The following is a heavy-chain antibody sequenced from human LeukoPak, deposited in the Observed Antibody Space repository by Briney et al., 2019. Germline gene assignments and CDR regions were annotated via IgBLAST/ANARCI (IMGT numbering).Heavy chain of an antibody. CDR1: GGTFSSYA. V-gene: IGHV1-69*13. Sequence: SVKVSCKASGGTFSSYAISWVRQAPGQGLEWMGGIIPIFGTANYAQKFQGRVTITADESTSTAYMELSGLRSEDTAVYYCARARLLWFGELPLYFDYWGQGTLVTVSS. CDR2: IIPIFGTA. J-gene: IGHJ4*02. CDR3: ARARLLWFGELPLYFDY. D-gene: IGHD3-10*01.